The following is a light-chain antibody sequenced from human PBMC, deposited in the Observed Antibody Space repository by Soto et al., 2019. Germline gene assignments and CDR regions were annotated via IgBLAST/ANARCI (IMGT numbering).Light chain of an antibody. CDR3: QQYGSSPPVT. J-gene: IGKJ5*01. CDR2: GAS. Sequence: EIVLTQSPGTLSLSPGERATLSCRASQSVISNYLAWYQQKPGQTPRLLIYGASSRTTGIPDRFSGSGSGTDFTLTISRLEPEDFAVYYCQQYGSSPPVTFGRGTLLEIK. CDR1: QSVISNY. V-gene: IGKV3-20*01.